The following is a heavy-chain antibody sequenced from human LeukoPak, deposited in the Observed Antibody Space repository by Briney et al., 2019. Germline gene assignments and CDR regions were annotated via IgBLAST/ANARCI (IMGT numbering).Heavy chain of an antibody. V-gene: IGHV1-2*02. CDR3: ARDLLSSTSCYAY. CDR1: GYTFTGYY. Sequence: ASVKVSCKASGYTFTGYYMHWVRQAPGQGLEWMGWINPNSGGTNYAQKFQGRVTMTRDTSISTAYMELSRLRSDDTAVYYCARDLLSSTSCYAYWGQGTLVTVSS. D-gene: IGHD2-2*01. CDR2: INPNSGGT. J-gene: IGHJ4*02.